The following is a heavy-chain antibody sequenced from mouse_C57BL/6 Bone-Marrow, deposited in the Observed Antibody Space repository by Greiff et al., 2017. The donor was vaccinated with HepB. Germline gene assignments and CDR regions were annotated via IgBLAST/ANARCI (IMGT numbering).Heavy chain of an antibody. J-gene: IGHJ3*01. V-gene: IGHV2-2*01. Sequence: QLQQSGPGLVQPSQSLSITCTVSGFSLTSYGVHWVRQSPGKGLEWLGVIWRGGSTDYNAAFISSLSISKDNSKSQVVFKMNSLQADDTSIYYCARLFIPFAYCGQGTLVTVSA. CDR1: GFSLTSYG. CDR2: IWRGGST. D-gene: IGHD1-1*01. CDR3: ARLFIPFAY.